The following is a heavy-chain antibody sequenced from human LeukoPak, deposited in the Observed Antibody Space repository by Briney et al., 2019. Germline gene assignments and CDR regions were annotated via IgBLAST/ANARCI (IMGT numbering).Heavy chain of an antibody. D-gene: IGHD3-10*01. CDR1: GGSISSSS. Sequence: ETLSLTCTVSGGSISSSSYYWGWIRQPPGKGLEWISSITSNSKYIFYADSLKGRFTISRDNAKNSLYLQMNSLRAEDTAVYYCARDGGSGSYDAFDIWGQGTMVTVSS. V-gene: IGHV3-21*01. CDR2: ITSNSKYI. J-gene: IGHJ3*02. CDR3: ARDGGSGSYDAFDI.